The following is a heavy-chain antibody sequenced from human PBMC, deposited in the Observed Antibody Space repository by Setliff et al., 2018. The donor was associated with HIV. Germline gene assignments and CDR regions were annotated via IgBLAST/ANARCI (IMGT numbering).Heavy chain of an antibody. D-gene: IGHD3-16*01. CDR3: ARIWGIPPLYYFDY. CDR2: IHAGNGYT. V-gene: IGHV1-3*01. CDR1: GYTFNSYG. Sequence: GASVKVSCKASGYTFNSYGINWVRQAPGQRLEWMGWIHAGNGYTKYSQKFQGRVTFTRDTSASAAYMDLSSLRSEDTAVYYCARIWGIPPLYYFDYWGQGTLVTVSS. J-gene: IGHJ4*02.